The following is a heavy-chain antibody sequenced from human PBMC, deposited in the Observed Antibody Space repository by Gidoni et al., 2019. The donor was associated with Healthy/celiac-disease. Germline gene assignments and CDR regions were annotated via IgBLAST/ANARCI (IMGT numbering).Heavy chain of an antibody. CDR2: IYHGGST. D-gene: IGHD3-3*01. J-gene: IGHJ4*02. CDR1: GGAISIGGYS. CDR3: ARVGRTIFGVVTPDY. Sequence: QLQLQESGSGLVKPSQTLSLTCAVPGGAISIGGYSWSWSRQPPGKGLEWIGYIYHGGSTYYNPSLKSRVTISVDRSKNQFSLKLSSVTAADTAVYYCARVGRTIFGVVTPDYWGQGTLVTVSS. V-gene: IGHV4-30-2*01.